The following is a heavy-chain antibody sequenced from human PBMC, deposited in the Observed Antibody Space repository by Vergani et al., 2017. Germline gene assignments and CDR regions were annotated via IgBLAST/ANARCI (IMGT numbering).Heavy chain of an antibody. CDR3: ARGGRWLQFLLFDP. CDR1: GGSISSYY. V-gene: IGHV4-59*01. CDR2: IYYSGST. D-gene: IGHD5-24*01. J-gene: IGHJ5*02. Sequence: QVQLQESGPGLVKPSETLSLTCTVSGGSISSYYWSWIRQPPGKGLEWIGYIYYSGSTNYNPSLKSRVTISVDTSKNQFSLKLSSVTAADTAVYYCARGGRWLQFLLFDPWGQGTLVTVSS.